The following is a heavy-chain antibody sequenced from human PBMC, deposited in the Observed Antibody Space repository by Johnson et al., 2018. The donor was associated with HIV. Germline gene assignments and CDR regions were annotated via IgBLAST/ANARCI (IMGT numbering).Heavy chain of an antibody. CDR2: MGTAGTK. J-gene: IGHJ3*02. D-gene: IGHD1-26*01. Sequence: MLLVESGGKLIKPGGFMRLSCAASGFTFSIYDMHWVRNETGQGLAWVSAMGTAGTKYYPGSVKGGLTISRENAKNSLYLKMNSRSAGDTDVYYCARGPPLQWELRGNAFDIWGQWTMVTVSS. V-gene: IGHV3-13*01. CDR1: GFTFSIYD. CDR3: ARGPPLQWELRGNAFDI.